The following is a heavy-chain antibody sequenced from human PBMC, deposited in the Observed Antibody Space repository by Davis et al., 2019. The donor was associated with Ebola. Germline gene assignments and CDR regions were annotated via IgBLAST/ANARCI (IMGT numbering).Heavy chain of an antibody. Sequence: MPSETLSLTCTVSGGSISSHYWSWVRQSPGKGLEWIADINYSGRTNYNPSLARRVTISIATSKNQFSLNLSSVTAADTAVYYRARVGGDGGSHLEGLDSWGQGTLVTVSS. V-gene: IGHV4-59*11. J-gene: IGHJ4*02. CDR1: GGSISSHY. CDR3: ARVGGDGGSHLEGLDS. D-gene: IGHD3-16*01. CDR2: INYSGRT.